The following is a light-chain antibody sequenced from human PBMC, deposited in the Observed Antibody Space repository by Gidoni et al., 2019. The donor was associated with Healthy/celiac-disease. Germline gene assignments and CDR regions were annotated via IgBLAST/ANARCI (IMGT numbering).Light chain of an antibody. Sequence: DIQLTQSPSFLSASVGDRVTITCRASQGISSYLAWYQQKPGKAPKLLIYAASTLQSGVPSRFSGSGSGTEFTLTISSLQPEDFATYYCQQLNSYPLTCGQXTRLEIK. V-gene: IGKV1-9*01. CDR1: QGISSY. J-gene: IGKJ5*01. CDR3: QQLNSYPLT. CDR2: AAS.